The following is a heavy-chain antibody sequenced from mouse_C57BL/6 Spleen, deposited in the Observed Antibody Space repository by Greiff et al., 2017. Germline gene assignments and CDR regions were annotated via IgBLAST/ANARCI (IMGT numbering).Heavy chain of an antibody. J-gene: IGHJ2*01. CDR3: ARFYYDYDGADY. CDR2: IDPSDSYT. D-gene: IGHD2-4*01. Sequence: QVQLQQPGAELVRPGTSVKLSCKASGYTFTSYWLHWVKQRPGQGLEWIGVIDPSDSYTNYNQKFKGKATLTVDTSSSTAYMQLSSLTSEDSAVYYCARFYYDYDGADYWCHGTTLTVSS. CDR1: GYTFTSYW. V-gene: IGHV1-59*01.